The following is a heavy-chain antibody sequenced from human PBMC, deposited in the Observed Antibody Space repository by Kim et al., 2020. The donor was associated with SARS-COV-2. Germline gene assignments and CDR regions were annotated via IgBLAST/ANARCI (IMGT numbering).Heavy chain of an antibody. J-gene: IGHJ4*02. CDR2: IKQDGSEK. CDR3: ARERITGSRQFDY. D-gene: IGHD1-20*01. Sequence: GGSLRLSCAASGFTFSTCWMSWVRQAPEKGLEWVANIKQDGSEKNYVDSVKGRFTISRDNAKNSLYLRMNSLRAEDTAVYYCARERITGSRQFDYWGQGT. CDR1: GFTFSTCW. V-gene: IGHV3-7*01.